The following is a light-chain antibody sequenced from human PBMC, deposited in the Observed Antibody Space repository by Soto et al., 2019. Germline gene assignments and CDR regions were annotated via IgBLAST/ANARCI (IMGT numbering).Light chain of an antibody. CDR2: KAS. V-gene: IGKV1-5*03. CDR1: QSISSW. CDR3: QQYNSYWT. J-gene: IGKJ1*01. Sequence: DLQMTQSPSTLSASVGGRVTITCRASQSISSWLAWYQQKPGKAPKLLIYKASSLESGVPSRFSGSGSGTEFTLTISSLQPDDFATYYCQQYNSYWTFGQGTKVEIK.